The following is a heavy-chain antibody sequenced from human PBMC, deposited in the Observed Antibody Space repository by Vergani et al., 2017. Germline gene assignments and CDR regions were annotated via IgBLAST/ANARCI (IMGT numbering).Heavy chain of an antibody. D-gene: IGHD4-17*01. CDR3: ARHNGVTPVTADV. Sequence: QVQLQESGPGLVKPSETLSITCAVSRYSISSSYYWGWIRQPPGKGLEWIGSVYQTGTTHYNASLKSRVTISIDTSRNQFSLKLFSVTAADTAVYYCARHNGVTPVTADVWGQGTTVTVSS. CDR1: RYSISSSYY. V-gene: IGHV4-38-2*01. CDR2: VYQTGTT. J-gene: IGHJ6*02.